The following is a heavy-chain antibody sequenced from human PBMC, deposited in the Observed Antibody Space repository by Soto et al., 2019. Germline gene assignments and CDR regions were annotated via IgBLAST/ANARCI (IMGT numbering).Heavy chain of an antibody. CDR2: ISYDGSNK. J-gene: IGHJ4*02. D-gene: IGHD3-22*01. CDR3: ARSGYYYDSSGSYYFDY. Sequence: LRLSCAASGFTFSSYAMHWVRQAPGKGLEWVAVISYDGSNKYYADSVKGRFTISRDNSKNTLYLQMNSLRAEDTAVYYCARSGYYYDSSGSYYFDYWGQGTLVTVSS. CDR1: GFTFSSYA. V-gene: IGHV3-30-3*01.